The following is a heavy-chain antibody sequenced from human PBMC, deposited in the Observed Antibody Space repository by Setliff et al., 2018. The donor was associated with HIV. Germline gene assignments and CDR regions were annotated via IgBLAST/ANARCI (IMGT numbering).Heavy chain of an antibody. V-gene: IGHV4-59*08. CDR1: GASINSHY. CDR2: VFYTGTT. J-gene: IGHJ4*02. Sequence: PSETLSLTCSVSGASINSHYWSWVRQPPGKGLEWIGYVFYTGTTTYNTSLKSRVTISVDSSQNQFFLKLKSVTATNTAVYYCARHARYGVFLWGQGSRVTVSS. CDR3: ARHARYGVFL. D-gene: IGHD5-18*01.